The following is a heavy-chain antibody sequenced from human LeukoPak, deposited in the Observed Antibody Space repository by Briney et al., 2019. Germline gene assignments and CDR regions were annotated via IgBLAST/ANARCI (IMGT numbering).Heavy chain of an antibody. CDR1: GFTVSSNY. D-gene: IGHD5-18*01. Sequence: GGSLRLSCAASGFTVSSNYMSWVRQAPGKGLEWLSVIYSGGSTYYADSVKGRFTISRDNSKNTLYLQMNSLRAEDTAVYYCTTKRGYSYGYDDWGQGTLVTVSS. CDR3: TTKRGYSYGYDD. CDR2: IYSGGST. V-gene: IGHV3-66*01. J-gene: IGHJ4*02.